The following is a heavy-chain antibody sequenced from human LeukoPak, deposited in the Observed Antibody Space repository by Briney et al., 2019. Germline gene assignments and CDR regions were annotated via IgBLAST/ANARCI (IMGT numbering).Heavy chain of an antibody. CDR3: ARDEGYCSGGSCYFQYYFDY. J-gene: IGHJ4*02. Sequence: GRSLRLSWAASGFTFSSYAMHWVRQAPGKGLEWVAVISYDGSNKYYADSVKGRFTISRDNSKNTLYLQMNSLRAEDTAVYYCARDEGYCSGGSCYFQYYFDYWGQGTLVTVSS. V-gene: IGHV3-30*04. CDR1: GFTFSSYA. D-gene: IGHD2-15*01. CDR2: ISYDGSNK.